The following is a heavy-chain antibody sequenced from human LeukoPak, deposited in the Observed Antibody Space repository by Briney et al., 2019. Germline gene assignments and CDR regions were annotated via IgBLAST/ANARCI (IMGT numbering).Heavy chain of an antibody. CDR2: IYYSGST. V-gene: IGHV4-59*01. J-gene: IGHJ6*04. CDR3: ARDRRDIVVVPAAMDYYYYGMDV. D-gene: IGHD2-2*01. Sequence: SETLSLTCTVSGGSISSYYWSWIRQPPGKGLEWIGYIYYSGSTNYNPSLKSRVTISVDTSKNQFSLKLSSATAADTAVHYCARDRRDIVVVPAAMDYYYYGMDVWGKGTTVTVSS. CDR1: GGSISSYY.